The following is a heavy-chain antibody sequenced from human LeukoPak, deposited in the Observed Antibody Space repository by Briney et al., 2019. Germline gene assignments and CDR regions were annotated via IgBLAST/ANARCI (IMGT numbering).Heavy chain of an antibody. CDR2: ISSGGSYI. D-gene: IGHD3-10*01. V-gene: IGHV3-21*01. CDR3: ARVGAKGGWYFDL. CDR1: GFSFSSYG. J-gene: IGHJ2*01. Sequence: GGSLRLSCAASGFSFSSYGMNWVRHAPGKGLAWVSSISSGGSYISYADSVKGRFAISRDNAKNSLYLQMNSLRAEDTALYYCARVGAKGGWYFDLWGRGTLVTVSS.